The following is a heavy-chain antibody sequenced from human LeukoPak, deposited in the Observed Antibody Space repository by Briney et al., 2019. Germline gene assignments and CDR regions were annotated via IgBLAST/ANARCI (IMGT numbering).Heavy chain of an antibody. Sequence: AGGSLRLSCVASGFTFSSYERNWVRQAPGKGLEWVSYITASGTPTPYADSVEGRLTIARAHAKNSLSLQRNSLEVADTPVYNCARDRTPIYSSGWVYMDVSGKGTTVSISS. CDR3: ARDRTPIYSSGWVYMDV. V-gene: IGHV3-48*03. CDR2: ITASGTPT. J-gene: IGHJ6*04. CDR1: GFTFSSYE. D-gene: IGHD6-25*01.